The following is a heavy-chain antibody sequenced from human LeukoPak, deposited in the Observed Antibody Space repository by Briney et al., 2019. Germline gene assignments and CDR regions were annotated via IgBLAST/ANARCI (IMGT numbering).Heavy chain of an antibody. CDR1: GYTFTSYD. Sequence: ASVKVSCKASGYTFTSYDINWVRQATGQGLEWMGWMNPNSGNTGYAQKFQGRVTMTRNTSISTAYMELSSLRSEDTAVYYCARDLITLYYYGSGSYRHFDYWGQGTLVTVSS. D-gene: IGHD3-10*01. V-gene: IGHV1-8*01. CDR2: MNPNSGNT. J-gene: IGHJ4*02. CDR3: ARDLITLYYYGSGSYRHFDY.